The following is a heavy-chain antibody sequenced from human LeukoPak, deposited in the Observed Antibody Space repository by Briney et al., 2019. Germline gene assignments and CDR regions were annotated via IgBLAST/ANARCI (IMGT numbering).Heavy chain of an antibody. J-gene: IGHJ5*02. D-gene: IGHD3-10*01. CDR3: ATPRGGAYYYGSGTHYWFDP. CDR1: GYTFTSYG. CDR2: ISAYNGNT. Sequence: GASVKVSCKASGYTFTSYGISWVRQAPGQGLEWMGWISAYNGNTNYAQKLQGRVTMTTDTSTSTAYMELRSLRSDDTAVYYCATPRGGAYYYGSGTHYWFDPWGQGTLVTVSS. V-gene: IGHV1-18*01.